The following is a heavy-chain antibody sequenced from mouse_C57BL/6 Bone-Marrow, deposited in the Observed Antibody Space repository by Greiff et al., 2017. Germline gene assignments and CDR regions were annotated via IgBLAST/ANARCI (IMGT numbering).Heavy chain of an antibody. CDR1: GFTFSSYA. CDR3: ARGNYGSSYGYFDV. CDR2: ISDGGSYT. Sequence: EVQVVESGGGLVKPGGSLKLSCAASGFTFSSYAMSWVRQTPEKRLEWVATISDGGSYTYYPDNVKGRFTISRDNAKNNLYLQMSHLKSEDTAMYYCARGNYGSSYGYFDVWGTGTTVTVSS. V-gene: IGHV5-4*01. D-gene: IGHD1-1*01. J-gene: IGHJ1*03.